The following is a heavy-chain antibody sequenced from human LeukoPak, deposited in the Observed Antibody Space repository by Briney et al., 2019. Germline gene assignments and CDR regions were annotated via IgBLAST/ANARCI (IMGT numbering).Heavy chain of an antibody. V-gene: IGHV3-30*18. J-gene: IGHJ4*02. CDR3: AKGLKIVVVTEFDY. CDR2: MSYDGSNK. Sequence: PGRSLRLSCAASGFTFSSYGMHWVRQAPGKGLEWVAVMSYDGSNKYYADSVKGRFTISRDNSKNTLYLQMNSLRAEDTAVYYCAKGLKIVVVTEFDYWGQGTLVTVSS. CDR1: GFTFSSYG. D-gene: IGHD3-22*01.